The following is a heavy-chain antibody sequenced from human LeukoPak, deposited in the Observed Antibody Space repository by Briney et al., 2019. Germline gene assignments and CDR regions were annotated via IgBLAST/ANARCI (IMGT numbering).Heavy chain of an antibody. V-gene: IGHV4-4*07. CDR1: GGSISSYY. J-gene: IGHJ5*02. CDR3: ARGEYYYDSNSAYRYFDP. CDR2: IYTTGNT. Sequence: SETLSLTRTVSGGSISSYYWSWIRQPAGKGLEWIGRIYTTGNTNYNPSLKSRVTMLIDTSKKQFSLKLSSVTAADTAVYYCARGEYYYDSNSAYRYFDPWGQGTLVTVSS. D-gene: IGHD3-22*01.